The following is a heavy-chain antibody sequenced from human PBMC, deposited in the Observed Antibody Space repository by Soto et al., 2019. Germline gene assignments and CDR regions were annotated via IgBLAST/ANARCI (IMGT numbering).Heavy chain of an antibody. D-gene: IGHD6-19*01. V-gene: IGHV1-18*01. J-gene: IGHJ5*02. CDR1: GYTFTSYG. Sequence: ASVKVSCKASGYTFTSYGIIWVRQAPGQGLEWMGWISAYNGNTKYAQRIQGRVTVTTDTSTSTAYMELRSLRSDDTAVYYCASFASDIAVAGLRGNKNWFDPWGQGTLVTVSS. CDR3: ASFASDIAVAGLRGNKNWFDP. CDR2: ISAYNGNT.